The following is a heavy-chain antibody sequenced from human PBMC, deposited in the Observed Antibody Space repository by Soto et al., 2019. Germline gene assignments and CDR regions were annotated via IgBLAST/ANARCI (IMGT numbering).Heavy chain of an antibody. CDR1: GGSISSGSYS. V-gene: IGHV4-31*03. J-gene: IGHJ4*02. CDR3: AREGGDGVDY. CDR2: IDYSGST. D-gene: IGHD3-16*01. Sequence: QVQLRESGPGLVRPSQTLSLTCTVSGGSISSGSYSWSWIRQHPGKGLEWIGYIDYSGSTYNNPSLKSRVTISLDTSKNQFSLNLSSVTAADTAVYYCAREGGDGVDYWGQGTLVTVSS.